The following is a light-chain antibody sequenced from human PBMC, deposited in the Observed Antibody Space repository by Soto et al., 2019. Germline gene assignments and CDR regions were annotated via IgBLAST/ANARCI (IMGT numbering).Light chain of an antibody. CDR1: SSDVGAYIY. J-gene: IGLJ1*01. CDR2: EVN. Sequence: QSVLTQPPSASGSPGQSVTISCTGTSSDVGAYIYVSWYQQHPGKAPKLIIYEVNKRPSGVPDRFSGSKSGNTASLTVSGLHAEDEADYYCSSYAGSSNVFGPGTKLTVL. CDR3: SSYAGSSNV. V-gene: IGLV2-8*01.